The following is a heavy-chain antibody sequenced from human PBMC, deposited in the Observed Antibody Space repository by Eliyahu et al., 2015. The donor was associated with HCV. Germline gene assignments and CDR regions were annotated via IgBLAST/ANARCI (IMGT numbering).Heavy chain of an antibody. D-gene: IGHD6-19*01. J-gene: IGHJ5*02. CDR2: IYYSGSA. Sequence: QVQLQESGPGLVKPSETLSLTCTVSGGSITTYYWRWIRQPPGKGLEWIGYIYYSGSANYNPSLKSRVTISVDTSKNQFSLKLSSVTAADTAVYYCASGGGGIAVAGTGGWFDPWGQGTLVTVSS. CDR1: GGSITTYY. CDR3: ASGGGGIAVAGTGGWFDP. V-gene: IGHV4-59*01.